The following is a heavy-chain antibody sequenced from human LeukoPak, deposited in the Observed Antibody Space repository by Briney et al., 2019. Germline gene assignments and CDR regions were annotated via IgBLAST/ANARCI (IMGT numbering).Heavy chain of an antibody. Sequence: PGGSLRLSCVASGFTFSSYAMSWVRQAPGKGLEWVSAISGSGGSTYYADSVKGRFTISRDNSKNTLYLQMNSLRAEDTAVYYCAKDLGSSSWYDFGYWGQGTLVTVSS. D-gene: IGHD6-13*01. CDR3: AKDLGSSSWYDFGY. CDR1: GFTFSSYA. V-gene: IGHV3-23*01. J-gene: IGHJ4*02. CDR2: ISGSGGST.